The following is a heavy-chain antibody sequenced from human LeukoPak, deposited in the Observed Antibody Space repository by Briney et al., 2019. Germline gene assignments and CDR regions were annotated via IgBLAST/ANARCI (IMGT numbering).Heavy chain of an antibody. CDR3: ASRGYYYDSSGSSGAFDI. V-gene: IGHV1-69*05. CDR1: GGTFSSNA. Sequence: GASVKVSCKXSGGTFSSNAISWVRQAPGQGLEWMGGIIPIFGTANYAQKFQGRVTITTDESTSTAYMELSSLRSEDTAVYYCASRGYYYDSSGSSGAFDIWGQGTMVTVSS. D-gene: IGHD3-22*01. CDR2: IIPIFGTA. J-gene: IGHJ3*02.